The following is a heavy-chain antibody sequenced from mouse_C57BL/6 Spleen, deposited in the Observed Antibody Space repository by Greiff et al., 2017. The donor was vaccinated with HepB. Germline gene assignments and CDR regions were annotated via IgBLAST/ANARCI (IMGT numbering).Heavy chain of an antibody. CDR3: GSSYFYWYFDV. CDR1: YTFTDYYM. V-gene: IGHV1-83*01. D-gene: IGHD1-1*01. Sequence: VQLQQSGPELVKPGASVKMSCKASGYTFTDYYMHWVKQKPGKGLEWIGEIYPGSGNTDYNEKFKGKATLTADTSSSTAYMQLSSLTSEDSAVPHYYGSSYFYWYFDVWGTGTTVTVSS. CDR2: YPGSGNTD. J-gene: IGHJ1*03.